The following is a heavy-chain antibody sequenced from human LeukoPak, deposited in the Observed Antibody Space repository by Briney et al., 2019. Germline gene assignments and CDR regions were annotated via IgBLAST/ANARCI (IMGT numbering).Heavy chain of an antibody. CDR3: ARELEIAVAGTLGY. V-gene: IGHV3-33*01. CDR2: IWYDGSNK. J-gene: IGHJ4*02. CDR1: GFTFSSYA. D-gene: IGHD6-19*01. Sequence: GRSLRLSCAASGFTFSSYAMHWVRQAPGKGLEWVAVIWYDGSNKYYADSVKGRFTISRDHSKNTLYLQTKSLRAEDTAVYYCARELEIAVAGTLGYWGQGTLVTVSS.